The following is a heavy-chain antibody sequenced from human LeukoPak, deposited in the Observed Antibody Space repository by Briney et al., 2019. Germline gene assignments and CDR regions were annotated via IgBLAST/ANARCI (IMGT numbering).Heavy chain of an antibody. CDR2: ISYDGSNK. Sequence: PGRSLRLSCAASGFTFSSYGMHWVRQAPGKGLEWVAVISYDGSNKYYADSVKGRFTISRDNSKNTLYLQMNSLRAEDTAAYYCARDLSDYYYYMDVWGKGTTVTVSS. J-gene: IGHJ6*03. CDR1: GFTFSSYG. V-gene: IGHV3-30*03. CDR3: ARDLSDYYYYMDV.